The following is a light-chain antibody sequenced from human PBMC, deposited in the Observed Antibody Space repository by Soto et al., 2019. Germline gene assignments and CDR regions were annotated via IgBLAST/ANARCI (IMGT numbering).Light chain of an antibody. Sequence: IVLTQSPCTLSLSPGERATLSCRASQSVDSSYLAWYQQKPGQAPRLLIFGATTRATGIPARFSGSGSGTEFTLTISSLQSEDFAVYYCQQYNKWPPITVGQGTRLEIK. V-gene: IGKV3-15*01. CDR2: GAT. CDR3: QQYNKWPPIT. CDR1: QSVDSSY. J-gene: IGKJ5*01.